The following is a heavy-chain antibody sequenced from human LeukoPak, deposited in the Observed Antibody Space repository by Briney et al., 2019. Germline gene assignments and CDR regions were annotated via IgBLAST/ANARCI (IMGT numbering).Heavy chain of an antibody. V-gene: IGHV6-1*01. CDR1: GDSVSSNSAA. CDR2: TYYRSKWYY. CDR3: ARVTLLRDPCNYYGMDV. Sequence: SQTLSLTCAISGDSVSSNSAAWSWIRQSPSRGLEWLGRTYYRSKWYYDYALSVKSRITINPDTSKNQFSLRLNSVTPEDTAVYYCARVTLLRDPCNYYGMDVWGQGTTVTVSS. J-gene: IGHJ6*02. D-gene: IGHD2/OR15-2a*01.